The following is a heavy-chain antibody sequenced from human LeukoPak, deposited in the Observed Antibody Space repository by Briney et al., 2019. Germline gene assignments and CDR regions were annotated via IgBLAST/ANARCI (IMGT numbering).Heavy chain of an antibody. Sequence: PGGSLRLSCAASGFTFSSYSMNWVRQAPGKGLEWVSYISSSSSTIYYADSVKGRFTISRDNAKNSLYLQMNSLRAEDTAVYYCARELQGRQAVAGIEPYYWGQGTLVTVSS. V-gene: IGHV3-48*01. D-gene: IGHD6-19*01. J-gene: IGHJ4*02. CDR3: ARELQGRQAVAGIEPYY. CDR1: GFTFSSYS. CDR2: ISSSSSTI.